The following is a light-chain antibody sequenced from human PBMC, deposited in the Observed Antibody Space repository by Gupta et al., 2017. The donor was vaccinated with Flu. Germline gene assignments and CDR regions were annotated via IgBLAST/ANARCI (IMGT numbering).Light chain of an antibody. Sequence: DIQMTQSPSSLSASVGDRVTITCQASQDISDYLNWYQQKPGKAPKLLITDASRLQTGVPSRFSGRGSGTHFTFTITSLHPEDIATYYCQQYDEGFSFGPGTNVDIK. CDR1: QDISDY. CDR3: QQYDEGFS. V-gene: IGKV1-33*01. J-gene: IGKJ3*01. CDR2: DAS.